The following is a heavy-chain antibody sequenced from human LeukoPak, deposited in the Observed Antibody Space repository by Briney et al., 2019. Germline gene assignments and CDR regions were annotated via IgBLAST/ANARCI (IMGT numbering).Heavy chain of an antibody. V-gene: IGHV3-21*01. CDR3: ARSIAAAGTSWFDP. D-gene: IGHD6-13*01. J-gene: IGHJ5*02. CDR1: GFTFSSYS. CDR2: ISSSSSYI. Sequence: GGSLRLSCVASGFTFSSYSMNWVRQAPGKGLEWVSSISSSSSYIYYADSVKGRFTISRDNAKNSLYLQMNSLRAEDTAVYYCARSIAAAGTSWFDPWGQGTLVTVSS.